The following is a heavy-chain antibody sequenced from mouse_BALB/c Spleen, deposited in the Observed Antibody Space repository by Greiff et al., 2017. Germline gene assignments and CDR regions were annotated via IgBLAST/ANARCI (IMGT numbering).Heavy chain of an antibody. CDR3: ARDGTGYYYAMDY. CDR2: INPYNDGT. CDR1: GYTFTSYV. J-gene: IGHJ4*01. D-gene: IGHD3-3*01. Sequence: VQLKESGPELVKPGASVKMSCKASGYTFTSYVMHWLKQKPGQGLEWIGYINPYNDGTKYNEKFKGKATLTSDKSSSTAYMELSSLTSEDSAVYYCARDGTGYYYAMDYWGQGTSVTVSS. V-gene: IGHV1-14*01.